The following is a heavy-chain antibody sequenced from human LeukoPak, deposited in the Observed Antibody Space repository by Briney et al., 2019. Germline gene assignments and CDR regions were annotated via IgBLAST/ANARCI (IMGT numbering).Heavy chain of an antibody. CDR2: ISGSGGST. V-gene: IGHV3-23*01. Sequence: PGGSLRLSCAASGFTFSSYAMSWVRQAPGKGLEWVSAISGSGGSTYYADSVKGRFTISRDNSKNTLYLQMNSLRAEDKAVYYCAKDVLRFLEWLLPIDYWGQGTLVTVSS. CDR1: GFTFSSYA. CDR3: AKDVLRFLEWLLPIDY. D-gene: IGHD3-3*01. J-gene: IGHJ4*02.